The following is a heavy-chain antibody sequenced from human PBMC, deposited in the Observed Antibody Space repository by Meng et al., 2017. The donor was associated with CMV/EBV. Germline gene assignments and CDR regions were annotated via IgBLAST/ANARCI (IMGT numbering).Heavy chain of an antibody. D-gene: IGHD2-8*01. CDR3: ARDFGPYCTNGVCYTRFDY. CDR1: GFTFSSYW. Sequence: GESLKISCAASGFTFSSYWMSWVRQAPGKGLEWVANIKQDGSEKYYVDSVKGRFTISRDNAKNLLYLQMNSLRAEDTAVYYCARDFGPYCTNGVCYTRFDYWGQGTLVTVSS. J-gene: IGHJ4*02. V-gene: IGHV3-7*01. CDR2: IKQDGSEK.